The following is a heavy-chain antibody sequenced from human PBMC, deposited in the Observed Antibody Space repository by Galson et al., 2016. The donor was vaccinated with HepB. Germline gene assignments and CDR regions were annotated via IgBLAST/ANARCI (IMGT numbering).Heavy chain of an antibody. CDR2: ISGSGGKT. CDR1: GFTFRNYA. Sequence: SLRLSCAASGFTFRNYAMSWVRQAPGKGLEWVSVISGSGGKTRYADSVKGRFTISRDNSKNTLYLQMDSLRAEDTAVYYCAKGGENFSGTYLDYWGQGALVTVSS. V-gene: IGHV3-23*01. J-gene: IGHJ4*02. CDR3: AKGGENFSGTYLDY. D-gene: IGHD1-26*01.